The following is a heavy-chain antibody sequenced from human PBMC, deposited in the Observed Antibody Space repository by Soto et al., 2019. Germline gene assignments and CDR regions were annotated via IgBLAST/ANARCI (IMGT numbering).Heavy chain of an antibody. V-gene: IGHV6-1*01. CDR3: ARGEQYSGRIFDY. D-gene: IGHD1-26*01. Sequence: PAQTLSLTCAITGDSVSSNSAGWSWVRQSPSRGLEWLGRTYYRSKWYYEYAVSVRGRITINPDTSKNQYSLQLNSVTPEDTAVYFCARGEQYSGRIFDYWGQGALVTVSS. CDR2: TYYRSKWYY. CDR1: GDSVSSNSAG. J-gene: IGHJ4*01.